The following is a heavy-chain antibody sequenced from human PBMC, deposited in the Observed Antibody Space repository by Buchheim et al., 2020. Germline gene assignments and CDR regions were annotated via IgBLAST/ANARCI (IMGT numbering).Heavy chain of an antibody. CDR3: ARARTHSSGLLYYFGY. CDR1: AFIFSSYW. Sequence: DVQLVESGGGLVQPGESLRLSCAASAFIFSSYWMTWVRQAPGKGLEWVANIKQDGSEKYYVDSVKGRFTISRDNVQNSLYLQMNSLRAEDTAVYYCARARTHSSGLLYYFGYWGQGTL. CDR2: IKQDGSEK. J-gene: IGHJ4*02. V-gene: IGHV3-7*01. D-gene: IGHD3-22*01.